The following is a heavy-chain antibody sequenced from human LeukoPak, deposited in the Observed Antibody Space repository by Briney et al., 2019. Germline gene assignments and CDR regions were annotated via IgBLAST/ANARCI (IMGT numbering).Heavy chain of an antibody. V-gene: IGHV3-20*04. D-gene: IGHD7-27*01. Sequence: PGGSLRLSCAAPEFIFEIYAINGVRQPPGRGLWGVSGINWNGGSTAYADSVKGRFTISRDNAKNSLFLQMNSLRAEDTALYYCASRTWGISTFDIWGQGTMVTVSS. J-gene: IGHJ3*02. CDR1: EFIFEIYA. CDR2: INWNGGST. CDR3: ASRTWGISTFDI.